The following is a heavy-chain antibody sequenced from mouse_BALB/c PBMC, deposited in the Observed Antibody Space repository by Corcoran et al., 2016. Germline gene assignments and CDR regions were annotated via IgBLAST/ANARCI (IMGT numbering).Heavy chain of an antibody. Sequence: QIQLVQSGPELKKPGETVKISCKASGYTFTNYGMNWVKQATGKGLKWMGWINTYTGKPTYAYVFRGRFAFSLETSASTAYLQINNLKNEYMATYFVARGAVPYAMDYWGQGTSVTVSS. CDR1: GYTFTNYG. J-gene: IGHJ4*01. CDR3: ARGAVPYAMDY. V-gene: IGHV9-1*02. CDR2: INTYTGKP.